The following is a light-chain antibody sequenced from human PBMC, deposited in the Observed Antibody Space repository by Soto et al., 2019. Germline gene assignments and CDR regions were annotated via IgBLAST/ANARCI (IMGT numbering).Light chain of an antibody. Sequence: EIVLTQSPATLSLSPGERATLSCRASQSVSNYLAWYQQRPGQAPRLLIYDASNRATGIPDRFTGSGSGTDFALTISRVEPQDIAVYYCQRYGTSLTWTFGQGTKVDI. V-gene: IGKV3-20*01. J-gene: IGKJ1*01. CDR1: QSVSNY. CDR3: QRYGTSLTWT. CDR2: DAS.